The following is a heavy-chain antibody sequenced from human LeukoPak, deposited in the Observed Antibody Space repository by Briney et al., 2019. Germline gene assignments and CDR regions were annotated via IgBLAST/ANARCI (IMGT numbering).Heavy chain of an antibody. D-gene: IGHD2-21*02. CDR3: ARDKVTGEKGLTSYFDY. CDR1: GDSMSNYH. CDR2: VFTNGNT. J-gene: IGHJ4*02. Sequence: SETLSLTCTVSGDSMSNYHWTWIRQPAGKGLEWIGRVFTNGNTNYKSSLRSRVTMSIDTSKGQFSLKLRSVTAADAAVYYCARDKVTGEKGLTSYFDYWGQGALVTVFS. V-gene: IGHV4-4*07.